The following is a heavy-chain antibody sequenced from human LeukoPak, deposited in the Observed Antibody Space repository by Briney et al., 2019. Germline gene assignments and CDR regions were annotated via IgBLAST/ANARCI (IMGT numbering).Heavy chain of an antibody. CDR2: IYYSGST. CDR1: SGPISTSNYY. V-gene: IGHV4-39*01. CDR3: ARHPARSNWFDP. Sequence: SETLSLTCTVSSGPISTSNYYWGWVRQPPGKGLEWIGSIYYSGSTYYNPSFRSRATMSIDTSVNQFSLTLTSVTAADTAIYYCARHPARSNWFDPWGQGILVTVSS. J-gene: IGHJ5*02.